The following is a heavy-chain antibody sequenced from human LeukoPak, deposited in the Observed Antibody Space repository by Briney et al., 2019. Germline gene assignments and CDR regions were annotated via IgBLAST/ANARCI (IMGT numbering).Heavy chain of an antibody. CDR1: GGPFGFNY. D-gene: IGHD1-1*01. CDR2: INHSGST. J-gene: IGHJ4*02. CDR3: AKVGWTDEADY. V-gene: IGHV4-34*01. Sequence: PSETLSLTCAVYGGPFGFNYWSWIRQTPGMGLEWIGQINHSGSTDYNPSLKSRVTMSVDPSKSQFSLRLSSVTAADTAVYYCAKVGWTDEADYWGQGTLVTVSS.